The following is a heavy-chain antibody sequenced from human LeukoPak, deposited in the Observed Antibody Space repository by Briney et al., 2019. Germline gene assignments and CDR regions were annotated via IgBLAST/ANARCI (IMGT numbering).Heavy chain of an antibody. CDR1: GFTFSTYN. V-gene: IGHV3-48*01. D-gene: IGHD3-22*01. J-gene: IGHJ4*02. CDR3: AKDPNDYYYDSSGYYYWDY. Sequence: PGGSLRLSCAASGFTFSTYNMNWIRQAPGKGLEWISYISGSSSTIYYADSVKGRFTISRDNAKNSLYLQMNSLRAEDTAVYYCAKDPNDYYYDSSGYYYWDYWGQGTLVTVSS. CDR2: ISGSSSTI.